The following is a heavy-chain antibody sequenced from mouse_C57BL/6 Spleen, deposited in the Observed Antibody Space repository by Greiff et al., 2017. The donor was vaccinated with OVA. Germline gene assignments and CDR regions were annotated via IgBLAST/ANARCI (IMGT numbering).Heavy chain of an antibody. CDR1: GYTFTSYW. CDR3: AKSGLSYRNSDY. Sequence: VQLQQPGAELVRPGTSVKLSCKASGYTFTSYWMHWVKQRPGQGLEWIGVIDPSDSSTNYNQTFKGKATSTVDTSSSTSYMQLSSLTSEDSAVYYCAKSGLSYRNSDYWGQGTTRTVSS. CDR2: IDPSDSST. V-gene: IGHV1-59*01. J-gene: IGHJ2*01. D-gene: IGHD2-14*01.